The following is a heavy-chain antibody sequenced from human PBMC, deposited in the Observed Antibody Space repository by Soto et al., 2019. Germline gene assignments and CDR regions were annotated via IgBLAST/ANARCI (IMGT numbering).Heavy chain of an antibody. CDR1: GGSISSNY. J-gene: IGHJ4*02. CDR2: VYNSGST. Sequence: PSETLSLTCTVSGGSISSNYWTWIRQPPGKGLEWIGYVYNSGSTNYNPSLKSRVTISEDTSKSQFSLKVNSMTAADTAVYYCARYRREAVAGYTLDNWGQGTPVTVPQ. D-gene: IGHD6-13*01. CDR3: ARYRREAVAGYTLDN. V-gene: IGHV4-59*01.